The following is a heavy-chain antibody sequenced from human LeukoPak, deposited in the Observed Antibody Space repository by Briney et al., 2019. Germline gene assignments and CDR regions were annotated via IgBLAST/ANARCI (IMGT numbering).Heavy chain of an antibody. CDR1: GFTFSSYS. CDR2: ISSSSSTI. V-gene: IGHV3-48*01. CDR3: ARRVGRWFGERAYYYNYMDV. J-gene: IGHJ6*03. Sequence: PGGSLRLSCAASGFTFSSYSMNWVRQAPGKGLEWVSYISSSSSTIYYADSVKGRFTISRDNAKNSLYLQMNSLRAEDTAVYYCARRVGRWFGERAYYYNYMDVWGKGTTVTVSS. D-gene: IGHD3-10*01.